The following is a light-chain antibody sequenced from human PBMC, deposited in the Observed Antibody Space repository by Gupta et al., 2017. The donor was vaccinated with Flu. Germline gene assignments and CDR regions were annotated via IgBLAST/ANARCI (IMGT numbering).Light chain of an antibody. V-gene: IGKV3-20*01. CDR2: GAS. CDR3: QQYGSSPRT. Sequence: GTLSLSAGERATLSCRASKSVSSSNLAWYQQKPGQAPRLLIYGASSRATGIPDRFSGSGSGTDFTLTISRLEPEDFAVYYCQQYGSSPRTFGQGTKVEIK. CDR1: KSVSSSN. J-gene: IGKJ1*01.